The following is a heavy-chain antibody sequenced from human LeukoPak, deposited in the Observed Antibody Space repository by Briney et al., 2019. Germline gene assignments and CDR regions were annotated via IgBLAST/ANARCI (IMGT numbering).Heavy chain of an antibody. V-gene: IGHV1-18*01. CDR2: ISAYNGNT. J-gene: IGHJ4*02. CDR3: AREGTYYYDSSGSNFDY. D-gene: IGHD3-22*01. Sequence: GASVKVSCKASGYTFTSYGISWVRQVPGQGLEWMGWISAYNGNTNYAQKVQGRVTMTTDTSTSTAYMELRSLRSDDTAVYYCAREGTYYYDSSGSNFDYWGQGTLVTVSS. CDR1: GYTFTSYG.